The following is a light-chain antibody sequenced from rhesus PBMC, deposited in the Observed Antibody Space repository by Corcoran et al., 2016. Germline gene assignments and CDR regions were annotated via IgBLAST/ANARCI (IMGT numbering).Light chain of an antibody. CDR3: QHYYSTPPS. V-gene: IGKV1S17*01. Sequence: DIQMTQSPSSLSASVGDRVTITCRASQDISNYLAWYQQKPGETPKLLIDAASGLKSGIPSRFSGSGSVTDFTLTISSLQSEDFATYYCQHYYSTPPSFGQGTKVEIK. J-gene: IGKJ2*01. CDR2: AAS. CDR1: QDISNY.